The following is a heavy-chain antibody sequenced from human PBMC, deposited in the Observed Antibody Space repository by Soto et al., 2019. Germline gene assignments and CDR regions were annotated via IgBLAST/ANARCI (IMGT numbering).Heavy chain of an antibody. D-gene: IGHD2-15*01. Sequence: PSQTLSLTCAISGDSVSINSAAWNWIRQSPSRGLEWLGRTYYRSKWYNDYAVSVKSRITIDPDTSKNQFSLQLNSVTPEDTAVYYCAREDRIVVVVGYYYYMDVWGKGTTVTISS. V-gene: IGHV6-1*01. CDR1: GDSVSINSAA. CDR2: TYYRSKWYN. J-gene: IGHJ6*03. CDR3: AREDRIVVVVGYYYYMDV.